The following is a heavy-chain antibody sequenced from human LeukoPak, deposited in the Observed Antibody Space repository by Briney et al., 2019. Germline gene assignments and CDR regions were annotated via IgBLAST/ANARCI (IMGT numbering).Heavy chain of an antibody. D-gene: IGHD6-19*01. J-gene: IGHJ4*02. Sequence: PSETLSLTCTVSGGSISSSSYYWGWIRQPPGKGLEWIGSIYYSGSTYYNPSLKSRVTISVDTSKNQFSLKLSSVTAADTAVYYCASLDATPYSSGWYYYWGQGTLVTVSS. V-gene: IGHV4-39*07. CDR1: GGSISSSSYY. CDR3: ASLDATPYSSGWYYY. CDR2: IYYSGST.